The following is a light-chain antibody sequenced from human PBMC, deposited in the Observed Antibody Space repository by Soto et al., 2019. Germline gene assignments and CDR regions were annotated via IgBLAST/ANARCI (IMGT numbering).Light chain of an antibody. CDR3: QQDHTART. V-gene: IGKV1-5*01. CDR1: ESIDNW. CDR2: AAS. Sequence: DIQMTQSPSTLSASVGDTVTITCRASESIDNWLAWYQQKPGKAPKLLIFAASTLIRGVSSRFSGRGSGTEFPLTSSSLPVDVSAHFYCQQDHTARTFGQGTKVEIK. J-gene: IGKJ1*01.